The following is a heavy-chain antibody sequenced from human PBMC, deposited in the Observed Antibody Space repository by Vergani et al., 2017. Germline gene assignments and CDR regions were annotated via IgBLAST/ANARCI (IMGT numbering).Heavy chain of an antibody. CDR1: GGTFSRSA. D-gene: IGHD5-18*01. CDR2: IIPIFGTE. Sequence: QVQLVQSGAEVKKPGSSVKLSCKASGGTFSRSAISWVRQAPGQGLEWMGGIIPIFGTEHYAQKSQGRVTITADKSTSTAYMELSSLRSEDTAVYYCARNPRVDTAMLDYYYYGMDVWGQGTTVTVSS. CDR3: ARNPRVDTAMLDYYYYGMDV. J-gene: IGHJ6*02. V-gene: IGHV1-69*06.